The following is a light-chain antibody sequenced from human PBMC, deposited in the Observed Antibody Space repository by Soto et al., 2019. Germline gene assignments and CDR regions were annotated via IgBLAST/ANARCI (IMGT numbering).Light chain of an antibody. CDR2: EAS. Sequence: QPALTQPASVSGSPGQSITISCTGTSSDVGDYKYVSWYKQHPGKAPKLVISEASNRPSGISNRFSGSKSGNTASLTISGLQAEDEADYYCSSYTTIFTYVFGTGTKVTVL. CDR1: SSDVGDYKY. V-gene: IGLV2-14*01. J-gene: IGLJ1*01. CDR3: SSYTTIFTYV.